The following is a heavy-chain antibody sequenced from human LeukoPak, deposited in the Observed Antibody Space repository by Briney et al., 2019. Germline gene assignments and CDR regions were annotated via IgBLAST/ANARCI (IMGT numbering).Heavy chain of an antibody. Sequence: GASVKVSCKASGGTFSSYAISWVRQAPGQGLEWMGGIIPIFGTANYAQKFQGRVTITTDESTSTAYMELSSLRSEDTAVYYCAAMGTDAFDIWGQGTMVTVSP. CDR3: AAMGTDAFDI. V-gene: IGHV1-69*05. J-gene: IGHJ3*02. D-gene: IGHD1-1*01. CDR2: IIPIFGTA. CDR1: GGTFSSYA.